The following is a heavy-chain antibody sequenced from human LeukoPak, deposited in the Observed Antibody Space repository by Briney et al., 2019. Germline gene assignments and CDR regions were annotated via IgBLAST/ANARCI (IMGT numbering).Heavy chain of an antibody. D-gene: IGHD2-2*01. Sequence: ASVKVSCKASGYTFTSYGISWVRQAPGQGLEWMGWISAYNGNTNYAQKLQGRVTMTTDTSTSTAYMELRILRSDDTAVYYCARMPGFLVVPAAIYYYYYMDVWGKGTTVTVSS. CDR1: GYTFTSYG. V-gene: IGHV1-18*01. CDR2: ISAYNGNT. CDR3: ARMPGFLVVPAAIYYYYYMDV. J-gene: IGHJ6*03.